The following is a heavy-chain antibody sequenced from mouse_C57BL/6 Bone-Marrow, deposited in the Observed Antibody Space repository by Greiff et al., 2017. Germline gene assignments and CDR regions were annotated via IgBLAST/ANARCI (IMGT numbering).Heavy chain of an antibody. D-gene: IGHD1-1*01. CDR2: IYPRDGST. CDR1: GYTFTSYD. CDR3: ARLEFDGSSGDWYFDV. J-gene: IGHJ1*03. Sequence: VKVVESGPELVKPGASVKLSCKASGYTFTSYDINWVKQRPGQGLEWIGWIYPRDGSTKYNEKFKGKATLTVDTYSRTAYMELHSLTSEGSAVYFCARLEFDGSSGDWYFDVWGTGTTVTVSS. V-gene: IGHV1-85*01.